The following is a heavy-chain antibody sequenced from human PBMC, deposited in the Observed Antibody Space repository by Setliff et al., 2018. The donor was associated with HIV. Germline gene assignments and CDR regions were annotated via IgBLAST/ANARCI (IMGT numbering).Heavy chain of an antibody. CDR3: ARGWSSGWYNWFDP. CDR2: INHSEST. D-gene: IGHD6-19*01. V-gene: IGHV4-34*01. CDR1: GESFSDYY. Sequence: ASETLSLTCAAYGESFSDYYWSWIRQPPGKGLEWIGEINHSESTNYNPSLKSRVTMSVDTSKTQFSLQLSSVTAADTALYYCARGWSSGWYNWFDPWGQGTLVTVSS. J-gene: IGHJ5*02.